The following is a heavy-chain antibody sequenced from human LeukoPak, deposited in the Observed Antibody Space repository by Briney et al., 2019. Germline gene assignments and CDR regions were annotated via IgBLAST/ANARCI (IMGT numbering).Heavy chain of an antibody. D-gene: IGHD6-19*01. CDR1: GYIFTGYY. J-gene: IGHJ4*02. V-gene: IGHV1-2*06. CDR2: INSNTGDT. Sequence: ASVKVSCKASGYIFTGYYLDWVRQAPGQGLEWVGRINSNTGDTYYAQKFQGRVTMTRDTSISTAYMELSRLRSDDTAVYYCARDPGWNSLDCWGQGTLVTVSS. CDR3: ARDPGWNSLDC.